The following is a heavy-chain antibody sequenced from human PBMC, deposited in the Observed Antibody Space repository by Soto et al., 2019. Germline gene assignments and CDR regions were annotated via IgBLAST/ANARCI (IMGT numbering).Heavy chain of an antibody. CDR1: GGSISSGDYY. Sequence: SETLSLTCTVSGGSISSGDYYWSWIRQPPGKGPEWIGYIYYSGSTYYNPSLKSRVTISVDTSKNQFSLKLSSVTAADTAVYYCARGLEPFFDYWGQGTLVTVSS. CDR3: ARGLEPFFDY. D-gene: IGHD1-1*01. CDR2: IYYSGST. J-gene: IGHJ4*02. V-gene: IGHV4-30-4*01.